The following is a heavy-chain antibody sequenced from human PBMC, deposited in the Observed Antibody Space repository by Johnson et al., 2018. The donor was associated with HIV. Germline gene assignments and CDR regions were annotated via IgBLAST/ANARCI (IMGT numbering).Heavy chain of an antibody. CDR3: ARAYSGSYINDAFDI. V-gene: IGHV3-13*01. D-gene: IGHD1-26*01. CDR1: GFTFSSYD. Sequence: VQLVESGGGVVQPGRSLRLSCAASGFTFSSYDMHWVRQATGKGLEWVLAIGTAGDTYYPGSVKGRFTISRENAKNSLYLQMNRLRAGDTAVYYCARAYSGSYINDAFDIWGQGTMVTVSS. J-gene: IGHJ3*02. CDR2: IGTAGDT.